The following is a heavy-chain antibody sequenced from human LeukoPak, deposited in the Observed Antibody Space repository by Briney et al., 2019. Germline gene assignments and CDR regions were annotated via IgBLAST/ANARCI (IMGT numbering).Heavy chain of an antibody. CDR1: GFTFSSYW. CDR3: ARENDYSNYD. D-gene: IGHD4-11*01. Sequence: GGSLRLSCAASGFTFSSYWMSWVRQAPGKGLEWVANINQDGSEKSYVDSVKGRFTISRDNARNSLYLQMNSLRAEDTAVYYCARENDYSNYDWGQGTLVTVSS. CDR2: INQDGSEK. V-gene: IGHV3-7*01. J-gene: IGHJ4*02.